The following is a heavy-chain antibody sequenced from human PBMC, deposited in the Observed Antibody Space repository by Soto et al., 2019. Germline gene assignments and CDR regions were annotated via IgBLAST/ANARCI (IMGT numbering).Heavy chain of an antibody. CDR3: ARGGLEPFDY. J-gene: IGHJ4*02. D-gene: IGHD1-1*01. Sequence: PWWSLRLSCSASVFNLGSYWMHWVRQAPGKGLVWVSRINDYGTTINYAESVEGRFTISRDDAKSEVYLQMNNLRAEDTAVYYCARGGLEPFDYWGQGALVTVSS. V-gene: IGHV3-74*01. CDR2: INDYGTTI. CDR1: VFNLGSYW.